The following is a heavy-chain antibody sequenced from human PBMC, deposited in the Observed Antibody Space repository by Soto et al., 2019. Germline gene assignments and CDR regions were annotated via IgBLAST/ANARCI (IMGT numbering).Heavy chain of an antibody. CDR3: AKDRFGRSYYDY. D-gene: IGHD3-10*01. CDR1: GFTFSSYG. J-gene: IGHJ4*02. Sequence: QVQLVESGGGVVQPGRSLRLSCAASGFTFSSYGMHWVRQAPGKGLEWVAVISYDGSNKYYADSVKGRFTISRDNSKNTLYLQMNSLRAEDTAVYSCAKDRFGRSYYDYWGQGTLVTVSS. CDR2: ISYDGSNK. V-gene: IGHV3-30*18.